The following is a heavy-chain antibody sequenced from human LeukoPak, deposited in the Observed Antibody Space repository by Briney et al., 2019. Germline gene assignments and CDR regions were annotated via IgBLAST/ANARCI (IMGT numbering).Heavy chain of an antibody. Sequence: ASVKVPCKASGGTFSSYAISWVRQAPGQGLEWMGGIIPIFGTANYAQKFQGRVTITTDESTSTAYMELSSLRSEDTAVYYCARDTGHGSYNAFDIWGQGTMVTVSS. CDR3: ARDTGHGSYNAFDI. D-gene: IGHD1-26*01. CDR2: IIPIFGTA. CDR1: GGTFSSYA. V-gene: IGHV1-69*05. J-gene: IGHJ3*02.